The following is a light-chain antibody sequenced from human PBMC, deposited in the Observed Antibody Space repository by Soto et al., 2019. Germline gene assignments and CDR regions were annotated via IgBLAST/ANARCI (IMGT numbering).Light chain of an antibody. V-gene: IGLV1-40*01. CDR1: SSNIGAGYD. J-gene: IGLJ1*01. CDR3: QSYDSSLSSYV. Sequence: QSVLTQPPSVSGAPGQRVTISCTGSSSNIGAGYDVHWYQQLPGTAPKLLIYGNSNRPSGVPDRFSGSQSGTSASLAITGRQAEDEADYYCQSYDSSLSSYVFGTGTKLTVL. CDR2: GNS.